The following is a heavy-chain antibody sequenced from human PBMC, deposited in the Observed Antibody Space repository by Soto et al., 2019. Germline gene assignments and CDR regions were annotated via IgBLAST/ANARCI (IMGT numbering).Heavy chain of an antibody. V-gene: IGHV3-11*01. J-gene: IGHJ5*02. D-gene: IGHD3-16*01. CDR3: ASGIGAPNWFDP. CDR1: GFTFSDYH. Sequence: QVQLVESGGGLVKPEGSLRLSCAASGFTFSDYHMSWIRQAPGKGLEWVSYIRSSGSNIYYADSVKGRFTIARDNAENSLYLQMNSLRADDTAVYYCASGIGAPNWFDPWGQGTLVTVSS. CDR2: IRSSGSNI.